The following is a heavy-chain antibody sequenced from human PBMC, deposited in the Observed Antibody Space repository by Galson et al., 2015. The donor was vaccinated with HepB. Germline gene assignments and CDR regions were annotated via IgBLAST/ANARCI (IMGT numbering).Heavy chain of an antibody. J-gene: IGHJ4*02. CDR2: VWYDGTKQ. V-gene: IGHV3-33*06. CDR3: WKIGTDFDY. CDR1: GFVFSRHG. Sequence: SLRLSCAASGFVFSRHGMHWARQAPGKGLEWVAVVWYDGTKQYYSESVEGRFTISRDNSKNMVYLQMNSLRVEDTAVYYCWKIGTDFDYWGQGTLVTVSS. D-gene: IGHD6-13*01.